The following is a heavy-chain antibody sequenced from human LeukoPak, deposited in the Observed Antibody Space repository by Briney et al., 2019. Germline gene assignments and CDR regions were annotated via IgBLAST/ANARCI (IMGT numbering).Heavy chain of an antibody. Sequence: GSLRLSCAASGFTFSNFWMTWVRQALGKRLEWVANIKQDGSEKYYVDSVKGRFTSYRDNAKNSLYLQMNSLRAEDTAVYYCFMPPDDGIRGFDPWGQGTLVTVSS. V-gene: IGHV3-7*02. D-gene: IGHD2-2*01. CDR3: FMPPDDGIRGFDP. CDR1: GFTFSNFW. CDR2: IKQDGSEK. J-gene: IGHJ5*02.